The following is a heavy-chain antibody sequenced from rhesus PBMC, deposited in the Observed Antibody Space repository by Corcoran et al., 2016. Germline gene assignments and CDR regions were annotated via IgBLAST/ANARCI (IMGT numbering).Heavy chain of an antibody. Sequence: QVQLQESGPGLVKPSETLSLTCAVSGGSISSGYYYWSWIRQPPGKGVEWIGYMTYSRCPSYNPSPKMRVSISRDTSKNHFFLKLSSVTAADTAVYYCASGYCSGGVCYEGLDGLDSWGQGVVVTVSS. V-gene: IGHV4-122*02. J-gene: IGHJ6*01. CDR3: ASGYCSGGVCYEGLDGLDS. CDR1: GGSISSGYYY. CDR2: MTYSRCP. D-gene: IGHD2-8*01.